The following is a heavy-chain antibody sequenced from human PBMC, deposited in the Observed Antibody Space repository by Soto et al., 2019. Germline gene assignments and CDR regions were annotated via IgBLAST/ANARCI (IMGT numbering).Heavy chain of an antibody. CDR2: INPNSGGT. J-gene: IGHJ6*03. D-gene: IGHD3-10*01. CDR3: ALCSSGGKTGIVLLSDFYMDE. Sequence: ASVKVACKASGYTFTGYYMHWVRQAPGEGLEWMGWINPNSGGTNYAQKFQGWVTMTRDTSISTAYMELSSLRSDDAAVYYCALCSSGGKTGIVLLSDFYMDEWCKG. V-gene: IGHV1-2*04. CDR1: GYTFTGYY.